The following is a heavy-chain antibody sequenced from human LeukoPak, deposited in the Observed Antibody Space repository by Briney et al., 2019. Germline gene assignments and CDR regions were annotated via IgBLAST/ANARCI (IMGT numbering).Heavy chain of an antibody. CDR2: IYSSGST. D-gene: IGHD2-8*02. V-gene: IGHV4-4*07. J-gene: IGHJ5*02. CDR3: ARGVEYGSIWFDP. Sequence: SETLSLTCTVSGDSISGYYWNWIRLPAGKRLEWIGRIYSSGSTNYNPSLKSRVTMSVDTSKNQFYLKLSSVTAADTAVYYCARGVEYGSIWFDPWGQGTLVTVSS. CDR1: GDSISGYY.